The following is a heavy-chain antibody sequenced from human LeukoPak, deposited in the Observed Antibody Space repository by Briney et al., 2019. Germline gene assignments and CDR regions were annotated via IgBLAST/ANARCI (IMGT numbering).Heavy chain of an antibody. Sequence: SETLSLTCTVSGGSISSYYWSWIRQPPGKGLEWIGYVYYSGSTNYNPSLKSRVTISVDTSKNQFSLKLSSVTAADTAVYYCERVSGYCSSTSCLYTRHFDYWGQGTLVTVSS. CDR3: ERVSGYCSSTSCLYTRHFDY. D-gene: IGHD2-2*01. J-gene: IGHJ4*02. V-gene: IGHV4-59*01. CDR1: GGSISSYY. CDR2: VYYSGST.